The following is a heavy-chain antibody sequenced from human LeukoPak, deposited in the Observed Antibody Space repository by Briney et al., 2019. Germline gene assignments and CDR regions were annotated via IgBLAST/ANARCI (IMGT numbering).Heavy chain of an antibody. CDR2: MNPNSGNT. Sequence: ASVKVSCKASGYTFTSYDINWVRQATGQGLEWMGWMNPNSGNTGYALKFQGRVTMTRNTSISTAYMELSSLRSEDTAVYYCARGVDTATYNWFDPWGQGTLVTVSS. V-gene: IGHV1-8*01. D-gene: IGHD5-18*01. J-gene: IGHJ5*02. CDR1: GYTFTSYD. CDR3: ARGVDTATYNWFDP.